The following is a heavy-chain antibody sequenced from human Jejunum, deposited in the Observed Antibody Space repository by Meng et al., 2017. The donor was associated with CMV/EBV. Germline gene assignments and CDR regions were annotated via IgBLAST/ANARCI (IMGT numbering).Heavy chain of an antibody. CDR1: VGPCGSGNYY. CDR2: IHSSGST. Sequence: QVTRQGPGTGLWELSQTLSLPAMFSVGPCGSGNYYWIWFRQPPGKGLEWIGYIHSSGSTYYNPSLRSRLTISVDTSKNQFSLKLSSVTAADTAVYYCARASYGSGSPLGESWFDPWGQGTLVTVSS. J-gene: IGHJ5*02. V-gene: IGHV4-30-4*01. CDR3: ARASYGSGSPLGESWFDP. D-gene: IGHD3-10*01.